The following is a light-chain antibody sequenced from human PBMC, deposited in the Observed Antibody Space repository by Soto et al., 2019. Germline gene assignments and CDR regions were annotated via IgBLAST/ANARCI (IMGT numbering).Light chain of an antibody. CDR1: QSVNRY. J-gene: IGKJ5*01. CDR3: QYHGSSPIT. CDR2: DAS. V-gene: IGKV3-11*01. Sequence: EIVMTQSPATLSVSPGERATLSCWASQSVNRYLVWYQQKPGQAPRLLMYDASKRATGIPARFSGSGSGTDFTLTISSLEPEDFALFYCQYHGSSPITFGQGTRLEIK.